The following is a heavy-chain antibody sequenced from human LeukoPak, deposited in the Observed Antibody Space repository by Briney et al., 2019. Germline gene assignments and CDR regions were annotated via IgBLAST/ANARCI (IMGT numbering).Heavy chain of an antibody. CDR2: IRSKSNGGTT. D-gene: IGHD1-26*01. V-gene: IGHV3-15*01. Sequence: GGSLRLSCTASGFTFINAWMSWVRQAPGEGLEWVGRIRSKSNGGTTDYAARVKGRFTVSRDDSKNTLYLQMNSLKTEDTAVYYCIASGGSAGSRYWGQGTLVTVSS. CDR3: IASGGSAGSRY. CDR1: GFTFINAW. J-gene: IGHJ1*01.